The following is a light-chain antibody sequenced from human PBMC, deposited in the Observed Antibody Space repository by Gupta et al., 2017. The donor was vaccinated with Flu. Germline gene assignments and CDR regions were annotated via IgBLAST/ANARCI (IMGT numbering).Light chain of an antibody. V-gene: IGKV3-11*01. J-gene: IGKJ1*01. Sequence: EIVLPQSPGPLSVSPGERAPITCRARQNINKYLAWYQHKPGQAPRLVIYDAPNRADGSPARCSGSGSGTEVTTTISSLEPEDVAVYYCQQRSNWPRTFGQGTKVEI. CDR1: QNINKY. CDR3: QQRSNWPRT. CDR2: DAP.